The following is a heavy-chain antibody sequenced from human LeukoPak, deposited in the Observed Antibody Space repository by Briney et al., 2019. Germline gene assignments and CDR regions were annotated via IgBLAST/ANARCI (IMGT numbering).Heavy chain of an antibody. CDR1: GFTFSSYS. J-gene: IGHJ4*02. CDR3: ARDLSSGWFTYFDY. D-gene: IGHD6-19*01. V-gene: IGHV3-21*01. Sequence: GGSLRLSCAASGFTFSSYSMNWVRQAPGKGLELVSSISSSSSYIYYADSVKGRFTISRDNAKNSLYLQMNSLRAEDTAVYYCARDLSSGWFTYFDYWGQGTLVTVSS. CDR2: ISSSSSYI.